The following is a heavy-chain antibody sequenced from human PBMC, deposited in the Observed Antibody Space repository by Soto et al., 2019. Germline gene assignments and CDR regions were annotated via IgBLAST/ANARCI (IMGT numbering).Heavy chain of an antibody. Sequence: SETLSLTCAVYGGSFSGYYWSWIRQSPGKGLEWIGEINHSGSTNYNPSLKSRVTISVDTSKNQFSLKLSSVTAADTAVYYCARGPRYYYDSSGYTLFVSWGQGTLVTVSS. J-gene: IGHJ4*02. CDR2: INHSGST. CDR1: GGSFSGYY. V-gene: IGHV4-34*01. CDR3: ARGPRYYYDSSGYTLFVS. D-gene: IGHD3-22*01.